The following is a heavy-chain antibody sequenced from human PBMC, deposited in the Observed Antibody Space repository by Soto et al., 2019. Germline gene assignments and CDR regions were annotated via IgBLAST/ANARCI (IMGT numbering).Heavy chain of an antibody. V-gene: IGHV1-69*13. J-gene: IGHJ4*02. CDR2: IIPIFGTA. D-gene: IGHD3-22*01. CDR3: ARESPPYDSSGYDPPGIVRN. CDR1: GGTFSSYA. Sequence: ASVKVSCKASGGTFSSYAISWVRQAPGQGLEWMGGIIPIFGTANYAQKFQGRVTITADESTSTAYMELSSLRSEDTAVYYCARESPPYDSSGYDPPGIVRNWGQGTLVTVSS.